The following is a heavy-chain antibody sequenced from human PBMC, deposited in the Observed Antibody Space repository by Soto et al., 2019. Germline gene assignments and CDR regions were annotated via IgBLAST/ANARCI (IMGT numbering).Heavy chain of an antibody. CDR3: ARERRITIFGEDAFDI. J-gene: IGHJ3*02. Sequence: QVQLVESGGGVVQPGRSLRLSCAASGFTFSSYAMHWVRQAPGKGLEWVAVISYDGSNKYYADSVKGRFTISRDNSKNTLYLQMNSLRAEDTAVYYCARERRITIFGEDAFDIWGQGTMVTVSS. D-gene: IGHD3-3*01. CDR2: ISYDGSNK. V-gene: IGHV3-30-3*01. CDR1: GFTFSSYA.